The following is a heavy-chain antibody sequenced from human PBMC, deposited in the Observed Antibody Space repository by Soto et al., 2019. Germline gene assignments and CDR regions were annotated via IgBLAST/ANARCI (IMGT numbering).Heavy chain of an antibody. CDR1: GFSLTTSGVG. Sequence: QITLKESGPTLVKPTQTLTLTCTFSGFSLTTSGVGVGWIRQPPGKALEWLALIYWDDDKRDSPSLRSRLTTPMDSSKSQVVLTITNMGPVDTATYYCAHLTASSVGDSWGQGTLITVSS. J-gene: IGHJ4*02. CDR2: IYWDDDK. V-gene: IGHV2-5*02. D-gene: IGHD2-21*02. CDR3: AHLTASSVGDS.